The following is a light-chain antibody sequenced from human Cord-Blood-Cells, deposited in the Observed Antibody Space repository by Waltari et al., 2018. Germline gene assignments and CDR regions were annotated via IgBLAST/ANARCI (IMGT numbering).Light chain of an antibody. V-gene: IGLV2-14*01. J-gene: IGLJ2*01. Sequence: QSALPQPASVSGSPGQSITISCTGTSSAVGGYNYVPWYQQHPGKAPKRMIYDVSNRPSGVSNRFSGSKSGNTASLTISGLQAEDEADYYCSSYTSSSTVVFGGGTKLTVL. CDR2: DVS. CDR3: SSYTSSSTVV. CDR1: SSAVGGYNY.